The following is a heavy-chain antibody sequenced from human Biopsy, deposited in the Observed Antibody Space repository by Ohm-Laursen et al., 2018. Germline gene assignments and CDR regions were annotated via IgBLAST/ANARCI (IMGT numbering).Heavy chain of an antibody. V-gene: IGHV4-59*01. CDR2: IYNSGST. D-gene: IGHD5/OR15-5a*01. Sequence: TLSLTCTVFGGSISSYYWTWIRQPPGKGWVWIGYIYNSGSTNYNPSLKSRVTISVAVDTSKSQFSLMLSSVTAADTAMYYCARGEAGVYDALDIWGQGTMVIVSS. J-gene: IGHJ3*02. CDR1: GGSISSYY. CDR3: ARGEAGVYDALDI.